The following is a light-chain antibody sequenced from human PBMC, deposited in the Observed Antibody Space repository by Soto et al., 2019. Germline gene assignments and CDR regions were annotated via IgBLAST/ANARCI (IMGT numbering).Light chain of an antibody. V-gene: IGLV2-14*01. CDR3: SSYTSSRTYV. Sequence: QSVLTQPASVSGSPGQSTTISCTGTTSDVGGYNYVSWYQQHPGKAPKLMIYGVSIRPSGASDRFSGSKSGNTASLTISGLQAEDEADYYCSSYTSSRTYVFGTGTKVTVL. CDR2: GVS. J-gene: IGLJ1*01. CDR1: TSDVGGYNY.